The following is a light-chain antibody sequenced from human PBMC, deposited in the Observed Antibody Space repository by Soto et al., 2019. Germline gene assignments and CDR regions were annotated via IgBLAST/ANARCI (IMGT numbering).Light chain of an antibody. J-gene: IGKJ1*01. CDR3: LQDYNYPRT. CDR2: TAS. CDR1: QDIGNY. V-gene: IGKV1-6*01. Sequence: IQMTQSPSSMSASVGDRVTITCRASQDIGNYLGWYQQKPGKAPRLLISTASTLESGVPARFSGSGSGTHFILTISSLQPEDFATYFCLQDYNYPRTFGQGTQVEI.